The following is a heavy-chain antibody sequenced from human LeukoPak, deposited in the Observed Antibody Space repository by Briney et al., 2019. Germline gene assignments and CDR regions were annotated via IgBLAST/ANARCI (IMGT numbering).Heavy chain of an antibody. CDR3: ARDSSGRAFDI. CDR2: IYYSGST. D-gene: IGHD6-19*01. J-gene: IGHJ3*02. V-gene: IGHV4-59*01. Sequence: PSATLSLTCTVSGGSISSYYWSWIRQPPGKGLEWIGYIYYSGSTNYNPSLKSRVTISVDTSKNQFSLKLSSVTAADTAVYYCARDSSGRAFDIWGQGTMVTVSS. CDR1: GGSISSYY.